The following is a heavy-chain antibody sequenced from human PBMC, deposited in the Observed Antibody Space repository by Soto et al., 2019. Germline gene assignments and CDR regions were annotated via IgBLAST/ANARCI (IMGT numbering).Heavy chain of an antibody. CDR1: GGSISSYY. Sequence: PSETLSLTCTVSGGSISSYYWSWIRQPPGKGLEWIGYIYYSGSTNYNPSLKSRVTISVDTSKNQFSLKLSSVTAADTAVYYCARILTGTTSLLFDYWGQGTLVTVSS. J-gene: IGHJ4*02. D-gene: IGHD1-7*01. CDR3: ARILTGTTSLLFDY. CDR2: IYYSGST. V-gene: IGHV4-59*01.